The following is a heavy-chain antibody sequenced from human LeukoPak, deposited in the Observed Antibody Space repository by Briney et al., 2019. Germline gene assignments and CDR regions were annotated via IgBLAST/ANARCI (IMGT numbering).Heavy chain of an antibody. CDR2: IIPIFGTA. J-gene: IGHJ5*02. D-gene: IGHD1-14*01. CDR3: ARDLLHKGRGMSWFDP. CDR1: GGTFSSYA. Sequence: GASVKVSCKASGGTFSSYAISWVRQAPGQGLEWMGGIIPIFGTANYAQKFQGRVTITADESTSTAYMELSSLRSDDTAVYYCARDLLHKGRGMSWFDPWGQGTLVTVSS. V-gene: IGHV1-69*13.